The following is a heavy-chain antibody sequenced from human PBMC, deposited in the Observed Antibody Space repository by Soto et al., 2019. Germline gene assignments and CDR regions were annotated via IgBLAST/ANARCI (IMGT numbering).Heavy chain of an antibody. J-gene: IGHJ4*02. CDR1: GFTFDDYA. CDR3: AKDISPYNWNPIDY. Sequence: GGSLRLSCAASGFTFDDYAMHWVRQAPGKGLEWVSGISWNSGSIGYADSVKGRFTISRDNAKNSLYLQMNSLRAEDTALYYCAKDISPYNWNPIDYWGQGTLVTVSS. V-gene: IGHV3-9*01. CDR2: ISWNSGSI. D-gene: IGHD1-20*01.